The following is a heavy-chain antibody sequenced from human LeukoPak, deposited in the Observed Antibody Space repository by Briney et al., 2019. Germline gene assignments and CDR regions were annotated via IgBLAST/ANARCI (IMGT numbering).Heavy chain of an antibody. CDR1: GGSFSGYY. V-gene: IGHV4-34*01. J-gene: IGHJ4*02. CDR3: ARATVTKLVY. CDR2: ITHSGST. D-gene: IGHD4-17*01. Sequence: SETLSLTCAVYGGSFSGYYWSWIRQPPGKGLEWIGEITHSGSTNYNPSLKSRVTISVDTSKNQFTLKLSSVTAADTAVYYCARATVTKLVYWGQGTLVTVSS.